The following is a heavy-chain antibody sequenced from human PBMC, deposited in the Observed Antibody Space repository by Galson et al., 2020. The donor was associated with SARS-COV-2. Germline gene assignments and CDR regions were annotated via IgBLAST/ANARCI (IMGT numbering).Heavy chain of an antibody. CDR1: GGSLSGYY. Sequence: SQASETLSLTCAVYGGSLSGYYWTWVRQTPGKGLEWIGEINHSGTTSYNPSLKGRVSISVETSKNQFSLKVSSVTAADRGVYYCARGARAIKMIVLVMTSGSCSFDCWGQGTLVTVAS. V-gene: IGHV4-34*01. CDR2: INHSGTT. D-gene: IGHD3-22*01. CDR3: ARGARAIKMIVLVMTSGSCSFDC. J-gene: IGHJ4*02.